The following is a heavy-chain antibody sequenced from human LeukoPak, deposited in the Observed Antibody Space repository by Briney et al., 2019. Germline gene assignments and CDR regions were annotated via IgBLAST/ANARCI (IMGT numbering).Heavy chain of an antibody. D-gene: IGHD6-13*01. CDR2: INHSGST. J-gene: IGHJ5*02. CDR3: ARDPPAAAGTVWFDP. CDR1: GGSFSGYY. Sequence: PSETLSLTCAVYGGSFSGYYWSWIRQPPGKGLEWIGEINHSGSTNYNPSLKSRVTISVNTSKNQFSLKLSSVTAADTAAYSCARDPPAAAGTVWFDPWGQGTLVTVSS. V-gene: IGHV4-34*01.